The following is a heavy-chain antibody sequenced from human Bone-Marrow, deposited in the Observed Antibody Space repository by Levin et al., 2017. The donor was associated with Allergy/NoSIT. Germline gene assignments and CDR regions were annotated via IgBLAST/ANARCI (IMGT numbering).Heavy chain of an antibody. D-gene: IGHD1-26*01. CDR2: ISWNSGSI. V-gene: IGHV3-9*01. CDR3: AKDRYSGGVDYFDY. J-gene: IGHJ4*02. Sequence: GGSLRLSCAASGFTFADYGMHWVRQVPGKGLEWVSGISWNSGSIGYADSVKGRFTISRDNAKNSLYLQMKSLRAEDTALYYCAKDRYSGGVDYFDYWGQGTLVTVSS. CDR1: GFTFADYG.